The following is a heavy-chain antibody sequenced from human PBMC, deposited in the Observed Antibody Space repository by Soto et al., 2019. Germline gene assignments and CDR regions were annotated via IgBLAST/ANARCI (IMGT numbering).Heavy chain of an antibody. D-gene: IGHD3-22*01. CDR2: IYYSGST. Sequence: SETLSLTCTVSGGSISSYYWSWIRQPPGKGLEWIGYIYYSGSTNYNPSLKSRVTISVDTSKNQFSLKLSSVTAADTAVYYCARLTYYYDSSGYYFLDYGGQGTLVTV. CDR3: ARLTYYYDSSGYYFLDY. CDR1: GGSISSYY. J-gene: IGHJ4*02. V-gene: IGHV4-59*01.